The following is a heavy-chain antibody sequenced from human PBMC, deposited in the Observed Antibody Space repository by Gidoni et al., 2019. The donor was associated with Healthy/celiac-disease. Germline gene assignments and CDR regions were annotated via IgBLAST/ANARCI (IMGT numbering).Heavy chain of an antibody. J-gene: IGHJ5*02. CDR1: GYSFTSYW. V-gene: IGHV5-10-1*03. Sequence: DVQLVQSGAEVKKPGESLRISCKGSGYSFTSYWFSWVRQMPGKGLEWMGRIDPSDSYTNYSPSFQGHVTISADKSISTAYLQWSSLKASDTAMYYCARRSHDYYDSSGYGWFDPWGQGTLVTVSS. CDR3: ARRSHDYYDSSGYGWFDP. D-gene: IGHD3-22*01. CDR2: IDPSDSYT.